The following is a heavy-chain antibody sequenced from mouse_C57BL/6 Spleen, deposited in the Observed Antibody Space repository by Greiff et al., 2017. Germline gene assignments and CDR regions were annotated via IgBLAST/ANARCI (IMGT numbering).Heavy chain of an antibody. CDR1: GYSITSGYY. CDR2: ISYDGSN. J-gene: IGHJ2*01. Sequence: DVQLQESGPGLVKPSQSLSLTCSVTGYSITSGYYWNWIRQFPGNKLEWMGYISYDGSNNYNPSLKNRISITRDTSKNQFFLKLNSVTTEDTATYYCAREPITTPSRDYWGQGTTLTVSS. V-gene: IGHV3-6*01. D-gene: IGHD1-2*01. CDR3: AREPITTPSRDY.